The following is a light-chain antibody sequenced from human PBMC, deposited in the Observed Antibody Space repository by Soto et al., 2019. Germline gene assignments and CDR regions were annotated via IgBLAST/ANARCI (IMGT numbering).Light chain of an antibody. CDR1: SSNIGAGYD. V-gene: IGLV1-40*01. CDR2: GNS. J-gene: IGLJ2*01. Sequence: QSVLTQPPSVSGAPGQRVTISCTGSSSNIGAGYDVHWYQQLPGTAPKLLIYGNSNRPSGVPDRFSGSKSGTSASLAIPGLQAEDDAYDYCQSYDSSLSGYVVFCGGTKLTVL. CDR3: QSYDSSLSGYVV.